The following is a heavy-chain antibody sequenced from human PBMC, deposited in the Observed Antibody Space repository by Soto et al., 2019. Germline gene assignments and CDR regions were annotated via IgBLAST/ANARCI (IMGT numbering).Heavy chain of an antibody. CDR2: ISGSGGST. CDR1: GFTFSSYA. Sequence: GESLKISCAASGFTFSSYAMSWVRQAPGKGLEWVSAISGSGGSTYYADSVKGRFTISRDNSKNTLYLQMNSLRAEDTAVYYCAKDRSPLLWELQTYNWFDPWGQGTLVTVSS. J-gene: IGHJ5*02. D-gene: IGHD1-26*01. CDR3: AKDRSPLLWELQTYNWFDP. V-gene: IGHV3-23*01.